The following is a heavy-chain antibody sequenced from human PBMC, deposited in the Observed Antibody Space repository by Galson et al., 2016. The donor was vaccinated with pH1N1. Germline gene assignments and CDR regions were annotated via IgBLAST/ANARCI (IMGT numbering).Heavy chain of an antibody. D-gene: IGHD3-22*01. CDR3: ARARNYYGNEAFDI. J-gene: IGHJ3*02. CDR2: IIAIFNTP. CDR1: GVIFNSYA. V-gene: IGHV1-69*06. Sequence: SCKASGVIFNSYAINWVRQAPGQGLEWMGGIIAIFNTPNYAQALQGRVTITADKPTTTVYLELSGLTSEDTAVYYFARARNYYGNEAFDIWGQGTMVIVSS.